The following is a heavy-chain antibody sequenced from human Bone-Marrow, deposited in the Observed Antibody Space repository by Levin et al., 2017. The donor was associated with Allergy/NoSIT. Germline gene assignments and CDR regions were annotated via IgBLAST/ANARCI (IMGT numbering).Heavy chain of an antibody. V-gene: IGHV1-69*06. D-gene: IGHD3-3*01. CDR3: AIRSFWSGYYTDYYYYYYMDV. Sequence: ASVKVSCKASGGTFSSYAISWVRQAPGQGLEWMGGIIPIFGTANYAQKFQGRVTITADKSTSTAYMELSSLRSEDTAVYYCAIRSFWSGYYTDYYYYYYMDVWGKGTTVTVSS. J-gene: IGHJ6*03. CDR1: GGTFSSYA. CDR2: IIPIFGTA.